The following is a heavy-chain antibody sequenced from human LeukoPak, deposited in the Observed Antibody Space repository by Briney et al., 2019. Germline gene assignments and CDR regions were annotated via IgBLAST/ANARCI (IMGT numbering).Heavy chain of an antibody. Sequence: SQTLSLTCTVSGGSISSGSYYWSWIRQPAGKGLEWIGSIYYSGSTYYNPSLKSRVTISVDTSKNQFSLKLSSVTAADTAVYYCARQGGIAAAGTNFDYWGQGTLVTVSS. CDR1: GGSISSGSYY. CDR2: IYYSGST. J-gene: IGHJ4*02. V-gene: IGHV4-30-2*03. CDR3: ARQGGIAAAGTNFDY. D-gene: IGHD6-13*01.